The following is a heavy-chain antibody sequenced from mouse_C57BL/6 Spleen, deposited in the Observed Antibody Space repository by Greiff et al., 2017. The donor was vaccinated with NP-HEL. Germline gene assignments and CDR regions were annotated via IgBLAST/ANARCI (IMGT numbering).Heavy chain of an antibody. V-gene: IGHV5-4*03. CDR1: GFTFSSYA. J-gene: IGHJ2*01. CDR2: ISDGGSYT. CDR3: ARNWVFDY. Sequence: EVMLVESGGGLVKPGGSLKLSCAASGFTFSSYAMSWVRQTPEQRLEWVATISDGGSYTYYPDNVKGRFTIARDNAKNNLYLQMSHLKAEDTAMYYCARNWVFDYWGQGTTLTVSS. D-gene: IGHD4-1*01.